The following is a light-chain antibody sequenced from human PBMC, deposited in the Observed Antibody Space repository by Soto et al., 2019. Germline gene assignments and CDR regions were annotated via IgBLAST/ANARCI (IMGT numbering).Light chain of an antibody. Sequence: QSAVTQPPTASGTPGQRVTISCSGSSSNIGSTTVNWYQQLPGAAPKLLIYSNNQRPSGVPDRFSGSKSGTSASLAISGLQSEDEADYYCAAWDDSLNGYVFGTGTKVTVL. CDR3: AAWDDSLNGYV. V-gene: IGLV1-44*01. J-gene: IGLJ1*01. CDR2: SNN. CDR1: SSNIGSTT.